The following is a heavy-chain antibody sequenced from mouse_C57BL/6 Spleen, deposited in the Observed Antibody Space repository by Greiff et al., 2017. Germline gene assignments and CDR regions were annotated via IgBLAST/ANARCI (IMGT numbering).Heavy chain of an antibody. D-gene: IGHD2-3*01. CDR3: TEGDGYYGY. CDR1: GFTFSNYW. CDR2: IRLKSDNYAT. J-gene: IGHJ2*01. V-gene: IGHV6-3*01. Sequence: EVHLVESGGGLVQPGGSMKLSCVASGFTFSNYWMNWVRQSPEKGLEWVAQIRLKSDNYATHYAESVKGRFTISRDDSKSSVYLQMNNLRAEDTGIYYCTEGDGYYGYWGQGTTLTVSS.